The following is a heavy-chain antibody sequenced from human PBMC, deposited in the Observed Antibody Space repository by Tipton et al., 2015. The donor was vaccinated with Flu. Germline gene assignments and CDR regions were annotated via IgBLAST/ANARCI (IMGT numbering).Heavy chain of an antibody. D-gene: IGHD1-14*01. J-gene: IGHJ6*03. CDR2: ISAYNGNT. V-gene: IGHV1-18*04. Sequence: QLVQSGAEVKKPGESLKISCKGSGYSFTSYWIGWVRQAPGQGLEWMGWISAYNGNTNYAQKLQGRVTMTTDTSTSTAYMELRSLRSDDTAVYYCARLWEPAPSIPPNMDVWGKGTTVTVSS. CDR3: ARLWEPAPSIPPNMDV. CDR1: GYSFTSYW.